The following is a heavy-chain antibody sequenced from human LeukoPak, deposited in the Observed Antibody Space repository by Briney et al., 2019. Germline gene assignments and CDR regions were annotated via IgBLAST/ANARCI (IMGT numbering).Heavy chain of an antibody. CDR1: GFTFSTYW. V-gene: IGHV3-7*01. Sequence: SGGSLRLSCAASGFTFSTYWMSWVRQAPGKGLEWVANIKQDGSEKYYVDSVKGRFTITRDNAKNSLYLQMNSLRAEDTAMYYCARDSAGNDYWGQGTLVTVSS. J-gene: IGHJ4*02. D-gene: IGHD6-13*01. CDR3: ARDSAGNDY. CDR2: IKQDGSEK.